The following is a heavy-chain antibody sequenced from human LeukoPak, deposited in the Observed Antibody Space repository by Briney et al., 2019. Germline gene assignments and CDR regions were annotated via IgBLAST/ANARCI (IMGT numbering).Heavy chain of an antibody. J-gene: IGHJ4*02. Sequence: ASVKVSCKASGYTFTGYYMHWVRQAPGQGLEWMGWINPNSGGTNYAQKFQGRVTMTRDTSISTAYMELSRLRSDDTAVYYCARDSRSYYDSSGYSPPDYWGQGTLVTVPS. CDR2: INPNSGGT. CDR1: GYTFTGYY. CDR3: ARDSRSYYDSSGYSPPDY. D-gene: IGHD3-22*01. V-gene: IGHV1-2*02.